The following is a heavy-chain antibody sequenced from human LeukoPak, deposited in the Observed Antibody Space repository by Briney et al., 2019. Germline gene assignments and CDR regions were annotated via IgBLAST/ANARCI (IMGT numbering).Heavy chain of an antibody. D-gene: IGHD3-10*01. CDR1: GYTFTGYY. Sequence: GASVKVSRKASGYTFTGYYMHWVRQAPGQGLEWMGWINPNSGGTNYAQKFQGRVTMTRDTSISTAYMELSRPRSDDTAVYYCARALYYTPLHYWGQGTLVTVSS. CDR3: ARALYYTPLHY. CDR2: INPNSGGT. V-gene: IGHV1-2*02. J-gene: IGHJ4*02.